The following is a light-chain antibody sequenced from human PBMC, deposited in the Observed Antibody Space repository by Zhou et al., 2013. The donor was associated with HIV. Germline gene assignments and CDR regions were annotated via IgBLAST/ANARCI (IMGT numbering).Light chain of an antibody. Sequence: DIQMTQSPSTLSASVGDRVTITCRANETVDRSLAWYQQKRGKAPTLVIYDTSILDKGVPSRFSGSGSGTEFTLTIAGLQLDDLATYYCQQYNSFELSFGGGTKVDIK. CDR3: QQYNSFELS. CDR1: ETVDRS. J-gene: IGKJ4*01. V-gene: IGKV1-5*01. CDR2: DTS.